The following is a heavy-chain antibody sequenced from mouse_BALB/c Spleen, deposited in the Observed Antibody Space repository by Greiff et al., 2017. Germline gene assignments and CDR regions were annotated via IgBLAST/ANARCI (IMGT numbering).Heavy chain of an antibody. Sequence: VQLVESGPGLVAPSQSLSITCTVSGFSLTGYGVNWVRQPPGKGLEWLGMIWGDGSTDYNSALKSRLSISKDNSKSQVFLKMNSLQTDDTARYYCARDNGSPYYAMDYWGQGTSVTVSS. J-gene: IGHJ4*01. CDR3: ARDNGSPYYAMDY. CDR2: IWGDGST. CDR1: GFSLTGYG. D-gene: IGHD1-1*01. V-gene: IGHV2-6-7*01.